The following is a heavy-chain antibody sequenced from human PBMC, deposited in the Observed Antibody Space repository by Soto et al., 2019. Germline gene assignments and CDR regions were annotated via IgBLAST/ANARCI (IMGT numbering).Heavy chain of an antibody. CDR3: AKDWGTIFGVVKSQIPPPWFDP. CDR1: GFTFSSYG. Sequence: GSLRLSCAASGFTFSSYGMHWVRQAPGKGLEWVAVISYDGSNKYYADSVKGRFTISRDNSKNTLYLQMNSLRAEDTAVYYCAKDWGTIFGVVKSQIPPPWFDPWGQGTLVTVSS. V-gene: IGHV3-30*18. J-gene: IGHJ5*02. CDR2: ISYDGSNK. D-gene: IGHD3-3*01.